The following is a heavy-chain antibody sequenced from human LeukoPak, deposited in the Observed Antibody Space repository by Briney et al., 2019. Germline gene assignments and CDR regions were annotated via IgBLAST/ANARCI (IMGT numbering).Heavy chain of an antibody. Sequence: GRSLRLSCAASGFPFSSYTMNWVRQAPGKGLEWVSSISARGVTGRGGSTYYADSAKGRSTISRDNSKNTLFLHMNSLRAEDTAVYYCAKANYYGDYYAMDVWGQGTTVTVSS. CDR2: ISARGVTGRGGST. J-gene: IGHJ6*02. CDR3: AKANYYGDYYAMDV. V-gene: IGHV3-23*01. CDR1: GFPFSSYT. D-gene: IGHD4-17*01.